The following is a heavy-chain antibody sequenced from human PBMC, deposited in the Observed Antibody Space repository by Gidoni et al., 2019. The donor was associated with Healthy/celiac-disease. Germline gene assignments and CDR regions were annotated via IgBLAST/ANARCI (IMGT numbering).Heavy chain of an antibody. Sequence: QVQLVESGGGVVQPARSRRLSRAASGFTLSSYAMQRVRQAPGKGLEWVAVISYDGSNKYYADSVKGRFTISRDNSKNTLYLQMNSLRAEDTAVYYCARETNEPGGSVVAATYFDYWGQGTLVTVSS. D-gene: IGHD2-15*01. V-gene: IGHV3-30-3*01. J-gene: IGHJ4*02. CDR1: GFTLSSYA. CDR2: ISYDGSNK. CDR3: ARETNEPGGSVVAATYFDY.